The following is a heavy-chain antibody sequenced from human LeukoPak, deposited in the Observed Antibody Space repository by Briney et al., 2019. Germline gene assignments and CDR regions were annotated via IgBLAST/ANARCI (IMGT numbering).Heavy chain of an antibody. CDR2: INLNSGGT. Sequence: ASVKVSCKASGFTFNGYYMHWVRQAPGQGLEWMGWINLNSGGTKYAQKFQDRVTMTRDTSISTAYMELSSLRSDDTAVYHCAGAHYYFGSGTHKGGFDYWGQGTLVTVSS. V-gene: IGHV1-2*02. CDR3: AGAHYYFGSGTHKGGFDY. CDR1: GFTFNGYY. D-gene: IGHD3-10*01. J-gene: IGHJ4*02.